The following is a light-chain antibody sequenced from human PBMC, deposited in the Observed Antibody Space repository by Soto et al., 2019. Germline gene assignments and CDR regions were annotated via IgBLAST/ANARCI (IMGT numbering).Light chain of an antibody. V-gene: IGKV1-27*01. CDR1: QGIRNY. Sequence: DIQMTQSPTSLSASVGDRVTITXRASQGIRNYVAWYQQIPGKAPKLLIYAASTLQSGVPSRFSGSGSGTDFTLTINGLQPEDVATYSCQKYSSVPVFGPGTKVEIK. J-gene: IGKJ3*01. CDR3: QKYSSVPV. CDR2: AAS.